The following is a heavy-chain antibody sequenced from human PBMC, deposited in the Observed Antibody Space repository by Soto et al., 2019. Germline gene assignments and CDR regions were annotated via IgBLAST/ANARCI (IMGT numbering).Heavy chain of an antibody. CDR2: IDLSDSYI. D-gene: IGHD2-15*01. CDR1: GYSFTSYW. CDR3: ARLQVVMELNGMDV. Sequence: GESLKLSCKGSGYSFTSYWISWVRQMPGKGLEWMGRIDLSDSYINYSPSFQGHVTISADKSISTAYLQWSSLKASDTAMYYCARLQVVMELNGMDVWGQGTTVTVSS. J-gene: IGHJ6*02. V-gene: IGHV5-10-1*01.